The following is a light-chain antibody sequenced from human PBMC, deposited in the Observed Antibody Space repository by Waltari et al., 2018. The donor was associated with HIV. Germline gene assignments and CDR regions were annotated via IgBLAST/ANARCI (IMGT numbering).Light chain of an antibody. J-gene: IGLJ2*01. CDR1: SDNIGSNT. Sequence: QSVLTQPPSASGTPGQRVTISCSGRSDNIGSNTVHWYQQLPGTAPKLRIYSIKLRPSGVPDRFSGSKSGTSASLAISVLQSEDEADYYCAAWDDSLNGVVFGGGTKLTVL. V-gene: IGLV1-44*01. CDR2: SIK. CDR3: AAWDDSLNGVV.